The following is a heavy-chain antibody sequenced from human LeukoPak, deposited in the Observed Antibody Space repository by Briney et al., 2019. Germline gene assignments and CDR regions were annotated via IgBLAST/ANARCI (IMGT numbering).Heavy chain of an antibody. Sequence: SETLSLTCAVYGGSFSGYYWSWTRQPPGKGLEWIGEINHSGSTNYNPSLKSRVTISVDTSKNQFSLKLSSVTAADTAVYYCAREGLAGYYYDSSGLNWFDPWGQGTLVTVSS. CDR2: INHSGST. CDR1: GGSFSGYY. D-gene: IGHD3-22*01. J-gene: IGHJ5*02. V-gene: IGHV4-34*01. CDR3: AREGLAGYYYDSSGLNWFDP.